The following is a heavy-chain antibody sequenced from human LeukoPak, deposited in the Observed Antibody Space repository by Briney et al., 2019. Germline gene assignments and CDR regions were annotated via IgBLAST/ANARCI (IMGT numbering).Heavy chain of an antibody. CDR1: SFSISSYY. CDR2: IYTSGST. J-gene: IGHJ6*02. Sequence: SETLSLTCTVSSFSISSYYWSWIRQPAGKGLEGIRRIYTSGSTNYKSSLKSRVSMPVAPSKNQLSLKLSSVTAADTAVYYCARGKGSYGMDVWGQGTTVTVSS. CDR3: ARGKGSYGMDV. V-gene: IGHV4-4*07.